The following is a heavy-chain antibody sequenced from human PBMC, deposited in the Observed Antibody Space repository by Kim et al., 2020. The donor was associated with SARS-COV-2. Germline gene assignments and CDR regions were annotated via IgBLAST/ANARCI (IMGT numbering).Heavy chain of an antibody. CDR1: GYTFTGYY. D-gene: IGHD2-2*01. CDR3: ARALKLVVPAAPLGY. CDR2: INPNSGGT. Sequence: ASVKVSCKASGYTFTGYYMHWVRQAPGQGLEWMGWINPNSGGTNYAQKFQGRVTMTRDTSISTAYMELSRLRSDDTAVYYCARALKLVVPAAPLGYWGQGTLVTVSS. V-gene: IGHV1-2*02. J-gene: IGHJ4*02.